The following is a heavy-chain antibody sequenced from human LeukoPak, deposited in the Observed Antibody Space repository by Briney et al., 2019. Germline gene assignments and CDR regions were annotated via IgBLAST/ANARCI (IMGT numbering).Heavy chain of an antibody. V-gene: IGHV3-23*01. D-gene: IGHD3-22*01. CDR2: IRGGGGST. CDR1: GFTFSSYA. J-gene: IGHJ3*02. Sequence: GGSLGLSCAASGFTFSSYAMSWVRQAPGKGLEWISGIRGGGGSTYYADSVKGRFTISRDNSKNTLYLQMNSLRVEDTAVYYCANDDYYDSSGQLDAFDIWGQGTMVTVSS. CDR3: ANDDYYDSSGQLDAFDI.